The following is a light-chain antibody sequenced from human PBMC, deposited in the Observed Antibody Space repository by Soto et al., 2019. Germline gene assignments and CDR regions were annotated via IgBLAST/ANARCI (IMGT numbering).Light chain of an antibody. V-gene: IGKV3-11*01. CDR2: GAS. CDR3: QQYVHWPPGA. J-gene: IGKJ1*01. CDR1: QSVRNY. Sequence: EIMLTQSPATLSLSPGERATLSCRASQSVRNYLAWYQQKPGQAPRLLIYGASNRAAGVPARFSGSGSGTDFTLTISSLQSEDSAVYYCQQYVHWPPGAFGQGTTVEIK.